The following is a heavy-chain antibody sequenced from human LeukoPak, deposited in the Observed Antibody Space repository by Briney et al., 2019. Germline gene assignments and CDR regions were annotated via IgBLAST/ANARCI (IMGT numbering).Heavy chain of an antibody. CDR3: AREAYSSSFPTFDY. CDR2: IGGSGGNT. CDR1: GFTFSSYA. V-gene: IGHV3-23*01. Sequence: GGSLRLSCAASGFTFSSYAMSWVRQAPGKGLEWVSSIGGSGGNTYYADSVKGRFTISRDNAKNSLYLQMNSLRAEDTAVYYCAREAYSSSFPTFDYWGQGTLVTVSS. D-gene: IGHD6-13*01. J-gene: IGHJ4*02.